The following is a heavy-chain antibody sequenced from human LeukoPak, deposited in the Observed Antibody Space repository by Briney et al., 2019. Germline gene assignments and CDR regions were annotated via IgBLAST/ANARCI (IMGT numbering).Heavy chain of an antibody. CDR1: GFTFSDYY. CDR2: ISSSGSTI. V-gene: IGHV3-11*01. D-gene: IGHD3-3*01. J-gene: IGHJ3*02. Sequence: KSGGSLRLSCAASGFTFSDYYMSWIRQAPGKGLEWVSYISSSGSTIYYADSVKGRFTISRDNAKNSLYLQMNSLRAEDTAVYYCARDSPYYTPQLGAFDIWGQGTMVIVSS. CDR3: ARDSPYYTPQLGAFDI.